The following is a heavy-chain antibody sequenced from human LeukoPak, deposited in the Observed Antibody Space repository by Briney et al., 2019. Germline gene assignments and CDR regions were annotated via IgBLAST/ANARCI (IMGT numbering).Heavy chain of an antibody. CDR2: IKSDGST. J-gene: IGHJ4*02. CDR1: GFTFSSYW. CDR3: ARGGALSGSYSGFDY. D-gene: IGHD1-26*01. V-gene: IGHV3-74*01. Sequence: GGSLRLSCAASGFTFSSYWMHWVRQAPGKGLVWVSRIKSDGSTNYADSVKGRFTISRDNAKNTLSLQMNSLRAEDTGVYYCARGGALSGSYSGFDYWGQGTLVTVSS.